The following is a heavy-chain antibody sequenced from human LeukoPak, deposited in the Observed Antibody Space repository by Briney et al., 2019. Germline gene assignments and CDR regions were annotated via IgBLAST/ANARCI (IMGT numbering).Heavy chain of an antibody. Sequence: ASVKVSCKASGYTFTGYYMHWVRQAPGQGLEWMGWINPNSGGTNYAQKFQGRVTMTRDTFISTAYMELSRLRSDDTAVYYCARENYYGSGSGWFDPWGQGTLVTVSS. J-gene: IGHJ5*02. D-gene: IGHD3-10*01. V-gene: IGHV1-2*02. CDR3: ARENYYGSGSGWFDP. CDR1: GYTFTGYY. CDR2: INPNSGGT.